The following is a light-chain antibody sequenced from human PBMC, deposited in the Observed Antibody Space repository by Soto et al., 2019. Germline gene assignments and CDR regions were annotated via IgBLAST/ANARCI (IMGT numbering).Light chain of an antibody. CDR3: QQRSNWPPT. Sequence: EIVLTQSPATLSLSPGERATLSCRASQSVSSYLAWYQQKPGQAPRLLIYDASNMATGIPARFSGSGSGTDVTLTIISLETEDFAVYYCQQRSNWPPTFGPGTKVDIK. J-gene: IGKJ3*01. CDR2: DAS. V-gene: IGKV3-11*01. CDR1: QSVSSY.